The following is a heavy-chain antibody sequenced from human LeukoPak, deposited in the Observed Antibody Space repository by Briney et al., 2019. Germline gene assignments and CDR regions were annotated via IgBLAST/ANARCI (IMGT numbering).Heavy chain of an antibody. V-gene: IGHV3-21*06. D-gene: IGHD6-13*01. CDR3: ARGYSSSWHHYYYYMDV. J-gene: IGHJ6*03. CDR2: IGTSNSDR. Sequence: GGSLRLSCAGSGFSFSYQGMTWVRQAPGKGLEWVSSIGTSNSDRYHADSVKGRFTISRDNAKSSVYLQMNRLSAEDTAVYYCARGYSSSWHHYYYYMDVWGKGTTVTVSS. CDR1: GFSFSYQG.